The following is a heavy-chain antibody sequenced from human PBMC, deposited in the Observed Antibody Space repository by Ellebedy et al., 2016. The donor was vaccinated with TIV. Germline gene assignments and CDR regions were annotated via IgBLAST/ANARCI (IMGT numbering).Heavy chain of an antibody. J-gene: IGHJ6*02. CDR2: IRFDGNNA. D-gene: IGHD3-10*01. CDR1: GFIFSNSG. CDR3: ASDRGNYGGAPYNGMDI. Sequence: GGSLRLSCAASGFIFSNSGMNWVRQAPGKGLEWVAFIRFDGNNAYYADSAKGRFTISRDNSKNTLYLQMDSLRAEETAVYYCASDRGNYGGAPYNGMDIWGQGTTVTVS. V-gene: IGHV3-30*02.